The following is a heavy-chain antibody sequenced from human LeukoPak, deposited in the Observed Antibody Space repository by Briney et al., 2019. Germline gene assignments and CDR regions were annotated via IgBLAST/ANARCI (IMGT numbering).Heavy chain of an antibody. J-gene: IGHJ3*02. V-gene: IGHV3-30*03. D-gene: IGHD2-2*01. CDR3: ARGDGPAGGAFDI. CDR1: GFTFSSYG. CDR2: ISYDGSNK. Sequence: GSLRLSCAASGFTFSSYGMQWVRQAPGKGLEWVAVISYDGSNKYYADSVKGRFTISRDNSKNTLYLQMNSLRAEDTAVYYCARGDGPAGGAFDIWGQGTMVTVSS.